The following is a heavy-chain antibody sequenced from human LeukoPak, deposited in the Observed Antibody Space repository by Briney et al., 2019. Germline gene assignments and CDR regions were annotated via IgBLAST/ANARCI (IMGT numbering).Heavy chain of an antibody. D-gene: IGHD4-23*01. V-gene: IGHV3-74*01. Sequence: PGGSLGISCAVSGFTFSSYWMHWVRQAPGKGLVWVSRIDRDGSRINYADSVKGRFTISRDNGKNTLFLQMNSLRAEDAAVYYCVRGNDYGGPHYWGQGTLVTVSS. CDR2: IDRDGSRI. J-gene: IGHJ4*02. CDR1: GFTFSSYW. CDR3: VRGNDYGGPHY.